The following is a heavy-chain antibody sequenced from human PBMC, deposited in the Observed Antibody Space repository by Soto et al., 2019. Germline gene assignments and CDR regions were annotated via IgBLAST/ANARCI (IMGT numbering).Heavy chain of an antibody. CDR3: ATRGGYSYVYYYGMDV. V-gene: IGHV4-59*01. CDR1: GGSISSYY. J-gene: IGHJ6*02. D-gene: IGHD5-18*01. CDR2: IYYSGST. Sequence: PSETLSLTCTVSGGSISSYYWSWIRQPPGKGLEWIGYIYYSGSTNYNPSLKSRVTISVDTSKNQFSLKLSSVTAADTAVYYCATRGGYSYVYYYGMDVWGQGTTVTVSS.